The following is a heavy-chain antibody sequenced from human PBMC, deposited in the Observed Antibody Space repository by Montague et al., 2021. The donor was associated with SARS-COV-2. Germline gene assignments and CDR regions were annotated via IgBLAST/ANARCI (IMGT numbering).Heavy chain of an antibody. CDR2: ITVSGAGT. V-gene: IGHV3-23*01. J-gene: IGHJ4*02. Sequence: SLRLSCAASGFTFTSYGMAWVRQAPGKGLGWVSVITVSGAGTYYAESVEGRFTISRDHSRNTLFLQMNSLRAEDTAVYYCAKRGGYFFDYWGQGTLVTVSS. CDR3: AKRGGYFFDY. CDR1: GFTFTSYG. D-gene: IGHD1-26*01.